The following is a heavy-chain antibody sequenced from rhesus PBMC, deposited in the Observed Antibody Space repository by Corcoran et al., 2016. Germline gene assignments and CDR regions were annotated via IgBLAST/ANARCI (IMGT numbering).Heavy chain of an antibody. V-gene: IGHV3-183*02. CDR3: TRYRGSCNFDY. CDR1: GFTFGDYG. Sequence: EVQLVESGGGLVQPGESLRLSCAASGFTFGDYGMHWVRPAPGKGLDWVSSITNTGDTVYSADSVKGRFTVSRDNAKNSLSLQMSSLRAEDTAVYYCTRYRGSCNFDYWGQGVLVTVSS. CDR2: ITNTGDTV. J-gene: IGHJ4*01. D-gene: IGHD6-25*01.